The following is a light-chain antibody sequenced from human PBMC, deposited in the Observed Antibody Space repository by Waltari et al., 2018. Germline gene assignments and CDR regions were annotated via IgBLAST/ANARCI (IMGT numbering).Light chain of an antibody. CDR3: QKYSSSPLT. J-gene: IGKJ4*01. CDR1: QSVSSY. Sequence: VMLTQSPATLSLSPGERATLSCRASQSVSSYLAWYQQKPGQAPRLLIYGASSRATGIPDRFSGSGSGTAFTLTISSLEPEDFAVYYCQKYSSSPLTFGGGTKVEIK. V-gene: IGKV3-20*01. CDR2: GAS.